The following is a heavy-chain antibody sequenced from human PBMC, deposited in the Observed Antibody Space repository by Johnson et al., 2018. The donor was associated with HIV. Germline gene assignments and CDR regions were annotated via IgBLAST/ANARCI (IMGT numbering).Heavy chain of an antibody. J-gene: IGHJ3*02. V-gene: IGHV3-13*01. D-gene: IGHD2-2*01. CDR2: IGTAGDT. Sequence: VQPGGSLRLSCAASRFIFNDYDMHWVRQVTGKGLEWVSGIGTAGDTYYPGSVKGRFTISRENAKNSLYLQMNNLRAGDTAVYYCAKGLVPAAVSRRTGAPDAFDIWGQGTMVTVSS. CDR3: AKGLVPAAVSRRTGAPDAFDI. CDR1: RFIFNDYD.